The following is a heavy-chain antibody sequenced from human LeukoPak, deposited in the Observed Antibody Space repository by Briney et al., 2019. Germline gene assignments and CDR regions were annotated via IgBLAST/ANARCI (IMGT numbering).Heavy chain of an antibody. CDR3: ARATTSGYAFDV. CDR1: GYSFFSHG. Sequence: ASVKVSCKTSGYSFFSHGISWVRQAPGQGLEWMGWISTYNGNTNSAQKVQGRVTMTTDPSTSTVNMELRSLGSDDTAVYYCARATTSGYAFDVWGQGTRVTVSS. D-gene: IGHD6-19*01. V-gene: IGHV1-18*01. J-gene: IGHJ3*01. CDR2: ISTYNGNT.